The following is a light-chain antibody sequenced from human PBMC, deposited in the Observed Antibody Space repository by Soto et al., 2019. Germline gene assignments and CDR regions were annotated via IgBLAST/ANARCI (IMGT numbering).Light chain of an antibody. Sequence: GDRVTITCRAGQSMSGWLAWYQQKPGKAPKLLIYDASNLESGVPSRFSGSGSGTEFTLTISSLQPDDFATYYCQQYNSSFGQGTKVDI. CDR1: QSMSGW. J-gene: IGKJ2*01. V-gene: IGKV1-5*01. CDR3: QQYNSS. CDR2: DAS.